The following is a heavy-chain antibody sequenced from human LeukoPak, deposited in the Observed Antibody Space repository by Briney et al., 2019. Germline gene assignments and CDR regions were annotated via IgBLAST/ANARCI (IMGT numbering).Heavy chain of an antibody. CDR3: ARQTVGATKSTTYYYYGMDV. D-gene: IGHD1-26*01. CDR1: GGTFSSYA. CDR2: IIPIFGTA. Sequence: VASVKVSCKASGGTFSSYAISWVRQAPGQGLEWMGGIIPIFGTANYAQKFQGRVTITADESTSTAYMELSSLRSEDTAVYYCARQTVGATKSTTYYYYGMDVWGQGTTVTVSS. V-gene: IGHV1-69*13. J-gene: IGHJ6*02.